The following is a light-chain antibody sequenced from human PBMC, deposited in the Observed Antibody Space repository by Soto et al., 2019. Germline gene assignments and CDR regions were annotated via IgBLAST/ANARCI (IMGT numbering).Light chain of an antibody. J-gene: IGKJ2*01. V-gene: IGKV1-17*01. CDR3: QQYKTYPPT. Sequence: DIQMTQSPSSLSASVGDRVTITCRASQGIRNDLGWFQQKPGKAPKRLMYAASSLQSGVPSRFSGSGSRTEFTLTISILQPEDFATYYCQQYKTYPPTFGQGTKLEIK. CDR2: AAS. CDR1: QGIRND.